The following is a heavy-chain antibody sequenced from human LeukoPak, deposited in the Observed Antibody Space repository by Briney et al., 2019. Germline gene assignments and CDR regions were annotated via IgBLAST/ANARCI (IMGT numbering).Heavy chain of an antibody. Sequence: GGSLRLSCAASGFTFNIYAMHWVRQAPGKGLEWVAVISYDGSDTYYADSVKGRFTISRDNSKNTLYLQMNSLRAEDTAVYYCAKGPGGVAGSYYFDYWGQGTLVTVSS. D-gene: IGHD6-19*01. V-gene: IGHV3-30*04. CDR3: AKGPGGVAGSYYFDY. J-gene: IGHJ4*02. CDR2: ISYDGSDT. CDR1: GFTFNIYA.